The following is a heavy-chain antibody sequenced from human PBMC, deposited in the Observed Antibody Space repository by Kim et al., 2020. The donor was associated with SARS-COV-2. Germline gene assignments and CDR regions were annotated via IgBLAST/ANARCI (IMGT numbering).Heavy chain of an antibody. Sequence: DSVKGRFTISRHNSKNTLYLQMNSLRAEDTAMYYCARGYSSGSGGMGFDIWGQGTLVTVSS. D-gene: IGHD2-15*01. CDR3: ARGYSSGSGGMGFDI. V-gene: IGHV3-30*14. J-gene: IGHJ3*02.